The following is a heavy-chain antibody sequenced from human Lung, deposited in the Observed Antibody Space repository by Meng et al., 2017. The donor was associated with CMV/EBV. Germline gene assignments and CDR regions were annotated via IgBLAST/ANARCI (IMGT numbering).Heavy chain of an antibody. CDR1: GFTFSSYA. J-gene: IGHJ6*02. D-gene: IGHD3-22*01. Sequence: GVSXRLSCAASGFTFSSYAMHWVRQAPGKGLEWVANIRFDGTNKYHADSVKGRFTISRDNSKNTLYLQMNSLRAEDTAVYYCAKRGDSSGTYAMDVWGQGTTVTVSS. CDR3: AKRGDSSGTYAMDV. CDR2: IRFDGTNK. V-gene: IGHV3-30*02.